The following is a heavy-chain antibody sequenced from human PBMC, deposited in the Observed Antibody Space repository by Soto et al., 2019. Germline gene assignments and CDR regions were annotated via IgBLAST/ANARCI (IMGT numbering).Heavy chain of an antibody. CDR2: FIPMFGTA. Sequence: QVQLVQSGAEVKKPGSSVKVSCRASGGTFSSLGISWVRQGPRQGLEWLGGFIPMFGTANYPLKFQGRVTLSATDSTSTAYMELCSLTSEDTAMYFCARDRSGPGNWNYDTFDLWGQGTMVTVSS. J-gene: IGHJ3*01. CDR1: GGTFSSLG. D-gene: IGHD1-7*01. CDR3: ARDRSGPGNWNYDTFDL. V-gene: IGHV1-69*01.